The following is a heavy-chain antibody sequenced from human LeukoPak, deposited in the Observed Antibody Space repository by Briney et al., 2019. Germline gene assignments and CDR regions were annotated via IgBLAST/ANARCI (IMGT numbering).Heavy chain of an antibody. CDR2: IYSGGST. V-gene: IGHV3-53*01. Sequence: GGSLRLSCAASGFTVSSNYMSWVRQAQGKGLEWVSVIYSGGSTYYADSVKGRFTISRDNSKNTLYLQMNSLRAEDTAVYYCARDRIHYFDYWGQGTLVTVSS. CDR1: GFTVSSNY. J-gene: IGHJ4*02. D-gene: IGHD5-18*01. CDR3: ARDRIHYFDY.